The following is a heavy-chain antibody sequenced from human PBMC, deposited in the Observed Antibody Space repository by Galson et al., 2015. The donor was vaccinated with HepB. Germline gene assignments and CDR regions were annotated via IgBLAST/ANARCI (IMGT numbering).Heavy chain of an antibody. CDR2: INIGNDDT. D-gene: IGHD4-23*01. J-gene: IGHJ6*02. CDR3: ARSTTVGTPPDV. CDR1: GYTFIHYA. V-gene: IGHV1-3*04. Sequence: SVKVSCKASGYTFIHYAIHWVRQAPGQRLEWMGWINIGNDDTKYSQTFQGRVTFTRDTSASTAYMELNSLGSEDTTIYYCARSTTVGTPPDVWGQGTTVIVSS.